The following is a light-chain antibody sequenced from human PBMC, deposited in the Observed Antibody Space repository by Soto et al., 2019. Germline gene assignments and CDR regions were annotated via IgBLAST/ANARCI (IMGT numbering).Light chain of an antibody. CDR3: GTWESGGKV. Sequence: SVLTQPPSVSAAPGQKVTISCSGSSSNIGNNYVSWYQQLPGTAPKLLIYDNNKRPSGIPDRFSGSKSGTSATRGITGLETGDEADYDCGTWESGGKVFGTGTKVTVL. V-gene: IGLV1-51*01. CDR1: SSNIGNNY. J-gene: IGLJ1*01. CDR2: DNN.